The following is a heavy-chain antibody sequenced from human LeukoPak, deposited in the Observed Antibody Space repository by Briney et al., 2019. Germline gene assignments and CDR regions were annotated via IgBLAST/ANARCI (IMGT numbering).Heavy chain of an antibody. Sequence: ASVKVSCKASGYTFTSYGISWVRQAPGQGLEWMGWISAYNGNTNYAQKLQGRVTMTTDTSTSTAYMELRSLRSDDTAVYYCARESRYYDILTGSPDAFDIWGQGTMVTVSS. CDR3: ARESRYYDILTGSPDAFDI. V-gene: IGHV1-18*01. J-gene: IGHJ3*02. CDR1: GYTFTSYG. CDR2: ISAYNGNT. D-gene: IGHD3-9*01.